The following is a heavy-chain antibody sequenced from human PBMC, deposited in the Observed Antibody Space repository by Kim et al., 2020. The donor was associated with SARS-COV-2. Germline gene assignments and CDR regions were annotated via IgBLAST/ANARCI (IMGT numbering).Heavy chain of an antibody. J-gene: IGHJ2*01. CDR3: ARDRVGASRSDWYFDL. CDR2: IIPIFGTA. D-gene: IGHD1-26*01. CDR1: GGTFSSYA. Sequence: SVKVSCKASGGTFSSYAISWVRQAPGQGLEWMGGIIPIFGTANYAQKFQGRVTITADESTSTAYMELSSLRSEDTAVYYCARDRVGASRSDWYFDLWGRGTLGTVSS. V-gene: IGHV1-69*13.